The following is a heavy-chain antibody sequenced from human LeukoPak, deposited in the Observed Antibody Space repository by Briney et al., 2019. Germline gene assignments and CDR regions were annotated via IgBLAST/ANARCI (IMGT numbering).Heavy chain of an antibody. CDR1: GGSISSYY. V-gene: IGHV4-59*01. CDR3: ARYPTAFDI. CDR2: IYYSGST. J-gene: IGHJ3*02. Sequence: RSSETLSLTCTVSGGSISSYYWSWVRQPPGKGLEWIGYIYYSGSTNYNPSLKSRVTISVDTSKNQFSLKLSSVTAADTAVYYCARYPTAFDIWGQGTMVTVSS.